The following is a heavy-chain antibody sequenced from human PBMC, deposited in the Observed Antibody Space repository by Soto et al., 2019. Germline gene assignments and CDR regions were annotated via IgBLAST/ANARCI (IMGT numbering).Heavy chain of an antibody. V-gene: IGHV4-34*01. Sequence: SDTLSLTCAVYGGSFSGYYWSWIRQPPGKGLEWIGEINHSGSTNYNPPLKSRVTISVDTSKNQFSLKLSSVTAADTAVYYCARARSYYDILTGYYGDYYYGMDVWGQGTTGTV. CDR2: INHSGST. J-gene: IGHJ6*02. CDR1: GGSFSGYY. CDR3: ARARSYYDILTGYYGDYYYGMDV. D-gene: IGHD3-9*01.